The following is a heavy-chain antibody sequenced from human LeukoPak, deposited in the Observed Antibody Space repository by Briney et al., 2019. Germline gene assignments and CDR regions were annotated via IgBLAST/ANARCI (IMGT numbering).Heavy chain of an antibody. V-gene: IGHV3-30*18. CDR3: AKEYCGGGRCNNDFFDY. J-gene: IGHJ4*02. D-gene: IGHD2-15*01. CDR2: IYYDVVNK. Sequence: RSLRLSCAASGFTFSSYGMHWVRPAPGKGLEWVAVIYYDVVNKYYAESVKGRFTLSRDNSKHTLYLQMNSLRAEDTAVYYCAKEYCGGGRCNNDFFDYWGQGTRVTVSS. CDR1: GFTFSSYG.